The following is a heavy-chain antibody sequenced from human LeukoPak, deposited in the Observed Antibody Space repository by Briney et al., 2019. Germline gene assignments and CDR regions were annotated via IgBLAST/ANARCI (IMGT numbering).Heavy chain of an antibody. Sequence: GGSLRLSCAASGFTFSNYWMHWVRQAPGKGLVWVSRINSDGISTNYADSVKGRFTISRDNAKNSLYLQMNSLRAEDTAVYYCAELGITMIGGVWGKGTTVTISS. CDR2: INSDGIST. V-gene: IGHV3-74*01. CDR3: AELGITMIGGV. J-gene: IGHJ6*04. CDR1: GFTFSNYW. D-gene: IGHD3-10*02.